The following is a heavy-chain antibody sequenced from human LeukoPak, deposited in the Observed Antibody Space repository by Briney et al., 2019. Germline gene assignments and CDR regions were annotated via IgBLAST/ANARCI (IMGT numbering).Heavy chain of an antibody. CDR2: ISDSGGST. J-gene: IGHJ3*02. D-gene: IGHD3-10*01. V-gene: IGHV3-23*01. CDR3: ARDLGSFYNVKAFDI. Sequence: GGSLRLSCAASGFTFSLYAMGWVRQAPGKGLEWVSSISDSGGSTHHADAVKGRFTISRDNSKKTLYLQMNSLRAEETAVYYCARDLGSFYNVKAFDIWGQGTLVTVSS. CDR1: GFTFSLYA.